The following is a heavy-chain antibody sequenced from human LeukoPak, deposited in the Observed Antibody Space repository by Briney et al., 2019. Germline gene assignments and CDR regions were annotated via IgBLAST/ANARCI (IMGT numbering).Heavy chain of an antibody. D-gene: IGHD3-10*01. Sequence: ASVKVSYKASGYTFTSYDINWVRQATGQGLEWMGWMNPNSGNTGYAQKFQGRVTMTRNTSISTAYMELSSLRSEDTAVYYCARGEGPADNYYGSGSYYYWGQGTLVTVSS. CDR1: GYTFTSYD. CDR3: ARGEGPADNYYGSGSYYY. J-gene: IGHJ4*02. V-gene: IGHV1-8*01. CDR2: MNPNSGNT.